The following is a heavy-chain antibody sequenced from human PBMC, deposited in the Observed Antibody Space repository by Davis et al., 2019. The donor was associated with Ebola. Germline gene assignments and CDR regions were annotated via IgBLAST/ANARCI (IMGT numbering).Heavy chain of an antibody. CDR3: AKRRDRESYFDY. D-gene: IGHD3-10*01. J-gene: IGHJ4*02. V-gene: IGHV3-11*01. CDR1: AFPFSDYY. Sequence: GGSLRLSCAASAFPFSDYYMSWIRQAPGKGLEWVSYISSSGSTIYYADSVKGRFTISRDNAKNSLYLQMNSLRAEDTAVYYCAKRRDRESYFDYWGQGTLVTVSS. CDR2: ISSSGSTI.